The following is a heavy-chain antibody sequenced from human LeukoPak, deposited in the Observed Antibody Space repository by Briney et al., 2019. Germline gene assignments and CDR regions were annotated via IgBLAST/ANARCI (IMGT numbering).Heavy chain of an antibody. Sequence: SVKVSCKASGGTFSSYAISWVRQAPGQGLEWMGRIIPILGIANYAQKFQGRVTITADKSTSTAYMELSSLRSEDTAVYYCAGDRYSSGWYGPVDAFDIWGQGTMVTVSS. V-gene: IGHV1-69*04. J-gene: IGHJ3*02. CDR2: IIPILGIA. CDR1: GGTFSSYA. CDR3: AGDRYSSGWYGPVDAFDI. D-gene: IGHD6-19*01.